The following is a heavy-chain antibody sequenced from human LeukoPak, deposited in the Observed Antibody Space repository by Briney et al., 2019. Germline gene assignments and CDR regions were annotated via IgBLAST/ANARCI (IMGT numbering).Heavy chain of an antibody. D-gene: IGHD3-10*01. CDR1: GGSIISGSYY. CDR2: IYTSGST. V-gene: IGHV4-61*02. J-gene: IGHJ4*02. Sequence: SETLSLTCTVSGGSIISGSYYGSWIRQPAGKGLEWIGRIYTSGSTNYNPSLKSRVTISVDTSKNQFSLKLSSVTAADTAVYYCARANYYGSGSYYPYYFDYWGQGTLVTVSS. CDR3: ARANYYGSGSYYPYYFDY.